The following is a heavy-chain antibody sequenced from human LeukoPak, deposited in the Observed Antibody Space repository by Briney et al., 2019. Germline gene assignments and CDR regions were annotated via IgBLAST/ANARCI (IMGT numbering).Heavy chain of an antibody. J-gene: IGHJ5*02. D-gene: IGHD6-25*01. CDR1: GFTFSDHY. V-gene: IGHV3-11*01. CDR2: ISSSGSSI. CDR3: ARDVEKRLVLGRFDP. Sequence: GRSLRLSCAASGFTFSDHYMSWIRQAPGKGLEWISYISSSGSSIYYADSVKGRFTISRDNAKNSVYLQMNSLRDEDTAVYYCARDVEKRLVLGRFDPWGQGSLVTVSS.